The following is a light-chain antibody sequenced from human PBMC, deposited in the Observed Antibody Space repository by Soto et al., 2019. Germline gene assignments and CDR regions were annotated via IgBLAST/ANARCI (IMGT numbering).Light chain of an antibody. CDR3: QQYKDWPTT. Sequence: EIVMMQSPATLSLSPGEIATRSCRAGQSISSTVAGYQQKPGQAPRLLVYGASTRATGIPVRFSGSGSGTEFILNISTLQSEDSDVCYGQQYKDWPTTFGQGTKGEIK. CDR1: QSISST. CDR2: GAS. V-gene: IGKV3-15*01. J-gene: IGKJ1*01.